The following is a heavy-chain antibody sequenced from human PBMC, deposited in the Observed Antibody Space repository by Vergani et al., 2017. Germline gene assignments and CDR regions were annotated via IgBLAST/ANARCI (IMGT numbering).Heavy chain of an antibody. Sequence: EVQLVESGGGVVRPGGSLRLSCAASGFTFDDYGMSWVRQAPGKGREWVTGINWNGGSTGYADSVKGRFNISRDNAKNSLYLQMNSLRAEDTALYYCARSDCSSTSCYVSLFDYWGQGTLVTVSS. CDR3: ARSDCSSTSCYVSLFDY. CDR2: INWNGGST. V-gene: IGHV3-20*04. D-gene: IGHD2-2*01. J-gene: IGHJ4*02. CDR1: GFTFDDYG.